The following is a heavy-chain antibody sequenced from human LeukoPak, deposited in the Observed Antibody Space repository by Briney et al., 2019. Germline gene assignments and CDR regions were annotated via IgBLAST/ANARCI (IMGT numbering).Heavy chain of an antibody. J-gene: IGHJ5*02. CDR2: ISGSGDGT. Sequence: GGSLRLSCAASGFTFSSYAMSWVRQAPGKGLEWVSAISGSGDGTYYADSVKGRFTISRDNSKNSLYLQMSGLRAEDTAVYYCAKEPSYCTNGVCYSRVFDRWGQGTLVTVSS. V-gene: IGHV3-23*01. CDR1: GFTFSSYA. CDR3: AKEPSYCTNGVCYSRVFDR. D-gene: IGHD2-8*01.